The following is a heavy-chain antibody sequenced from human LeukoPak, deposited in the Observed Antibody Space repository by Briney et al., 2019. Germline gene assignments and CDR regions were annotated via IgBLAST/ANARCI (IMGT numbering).Heavy chain of an antibody. CDR2: IYWDDDK. Sequence: SGPTLVNPTQTITLTCTSYGFSLSTSGVGVGWIRQPPRKPLEWPALIYWDDDKRYSPSVKSSLTITKDTSKNQVVLTMTNMDPVDTATYYCAHTTVTTRTVYYYCYGMDVWGKGTTVTVSS. CDR3: AHTTVTTRTVYYYCYGMDV. CDR1: GFSLSTSGVG. V-gene: IGHV2-5*02. D-gene: IGHD4-17*01. J-gene: IGHJ6*04.